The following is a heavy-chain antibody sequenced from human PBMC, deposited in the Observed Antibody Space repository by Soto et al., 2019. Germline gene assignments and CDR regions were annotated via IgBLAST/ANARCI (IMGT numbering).Heavy chain of an antibody. J-gene: IGHJ4*02. CDR1: GGSISTYY. CDR3: ARDGYNYGPLDY. D-gene: IGHD5-18*01. V-gene: IGHV4-59*01. Sequence: SETLSLTCTVSGGSISTYYWSWIRQPPGKGLEWIGYIYYSGSTNYNPSLKSRVTISVDTSKNQFSLKLSSVTAAVTAVYYCARDGYNYGPLDYWGQGTLVTVSS. CDR2: IYYSGST.